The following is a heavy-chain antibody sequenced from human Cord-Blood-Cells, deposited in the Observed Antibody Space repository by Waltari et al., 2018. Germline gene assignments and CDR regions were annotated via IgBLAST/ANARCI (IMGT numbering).Heavy chain of an antibody. Sequence: QVQLVQSGAEVKKPGASVKVYCKASGYPFTGYYMHWVPQAPGHGLEWMGWINPNSGGTNYAQKFQGRVTMTRDTSISTAYMELSRLRSDDTAVYYCARVSRSGNYDILTGNLDYWGQGTLVTVSS. CDR3: ARVSRSGNYDILTGNLDY. CDR1: GYPFTGYY. D-gene: IGHD3-9*01. CDR2: INPNSGGT. J-gene: IGHJ4*02. V-gene: IGHV1-2*02.